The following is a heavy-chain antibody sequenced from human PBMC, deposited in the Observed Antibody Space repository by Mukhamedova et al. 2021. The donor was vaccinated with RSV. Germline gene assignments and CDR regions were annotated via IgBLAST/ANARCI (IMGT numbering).Heavy chain of an antibody. Sequence: MSWVRLAPGRGLESGSSISSGSKYIYYADSMKARFTIAIDNAKNSLYLEINSVRAEDTAVYYCARDRYYQLREFDYWGQGTRVT. CDR3: ARDRYYQLREFDY. CDR2: ISSGSKYI. V-gene: IGHV3-21*01. J-gene: IGHJ4*02. D-gene: IGHD2-2*01.